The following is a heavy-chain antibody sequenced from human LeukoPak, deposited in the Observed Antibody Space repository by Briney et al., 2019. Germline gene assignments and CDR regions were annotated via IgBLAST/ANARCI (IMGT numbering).Heavy chain of an antibody. CDR3: TTRSPARYCRDGACYSSADY. D-gene: IGHD2-15*01. J-gene: IGHJ4*02. CDR1: GFSFSDAW. Sequence: KAGGSLRLSCAASGFSFSDAWMNRVRQAPGKGLEWVGHIRSKADGGTPDYIAPVKGRFTISRDDSKDTLYLQMNSLNTEDTAMYYCTTRSPARYCRDGACYSSADYWGQGTLVTVSS. CDR2: IRSKADGGTP. V-gene: IGHV3-15*07.